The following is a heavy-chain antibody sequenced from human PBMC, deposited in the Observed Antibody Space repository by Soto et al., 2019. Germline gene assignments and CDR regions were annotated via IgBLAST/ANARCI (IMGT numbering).Heavy chain of an antibody. Sequence: PGGSLRLSCAASGLSFSNAWMNWVRQAPGKGLEWVGQIRSKTDGGTIFYPAPVKDRFIISRDDSRNTLYLQMNSLKTEDTAVYWCTPVIQCVREYWGQGFLVTFSS. CDR1: GLSFSNAW. D-gene: IGHD2-21*01. V-gene: IGHV3-15*01. CDR2: IRSKTDGGTI. CDR3: TPVIQCVREY. J-gene: IGHJ1*01.